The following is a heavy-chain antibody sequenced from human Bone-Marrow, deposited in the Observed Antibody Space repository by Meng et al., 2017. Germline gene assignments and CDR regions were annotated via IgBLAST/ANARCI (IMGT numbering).Heavy chain of an antibody. V-gene: IGHV4-59*01. Sequence: QDQLQESGPGLVKPSETLSLTFTVSSGSINSYFWSWIRQPPGKGPEWIGYISYSGSTNYNPSLKSRVTIPVDTSKNQFSLKLSSVTAADTAVYYCARAIATRPDVFDYWGQGTLVTVSS. CDR1: SGSINSYF. CDR2: ISYSGST. J-gene: IGHJ4*02. CDR3: ARAIATRPDVFDY. D-gene: IGHD6-6*01.